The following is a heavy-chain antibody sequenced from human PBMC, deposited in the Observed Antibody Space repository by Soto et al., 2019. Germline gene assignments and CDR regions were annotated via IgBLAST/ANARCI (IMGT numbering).Heavy chain of an antibody. CDR1: GFTFDDYA. V-gene: IGHV3-9*01. J-gene: IGHJ5*02. Sequence: EVQLVESGGGLVQPGRSLRLSCAASGFTFDDYAMHWVRQAPGKGLEWVSGISWNSGSIGYADSVKGRFTISRDNAKNSLYLQMNSLRAEDTALYYCAKGNNVLRFLEWLFEGSFWFDPWGQGTLVTVSS. CDR2: ISWNSGSI. D-gene: IGHD3-3*01. CDR3: AKGNNVLRFLEWLFEGSFWFDP.